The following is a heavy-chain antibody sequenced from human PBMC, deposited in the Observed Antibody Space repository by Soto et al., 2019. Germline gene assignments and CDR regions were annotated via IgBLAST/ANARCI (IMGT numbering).Heavy chain of an antibody. CDR3: ARHGSY. V-gene: IGHV4-39*01. J-gene: IGHJ4*02. CDR1: GVSITTTSYY. Sequence: SETLSLTCTVSGVSITTTSYYWGWIRQPPGKGLEWIGSVCFSGTTYCNPSLKSRVTISVDTSKNHFSLMLSSVTAADTAIYYCARHGSYWGQGTLVTVSS. CDR2: VCFSGTT.